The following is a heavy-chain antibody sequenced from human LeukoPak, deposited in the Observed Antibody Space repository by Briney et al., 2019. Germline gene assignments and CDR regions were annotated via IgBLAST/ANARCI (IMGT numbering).Heavy chain of an antibody. D-gene: IGHD3-22*01. CDR1: GGSISSYY. V-gene: IGHV4-59*01. CDR3: ARRANSGFDAFDI. CDR2: IYYSGST. Sequence: SETLSLTCTVSGGSISSYYWGWIRQPPGKGLEWIGYIYYSGSTNYNPSLKSRVTISVGTSKNQFSLKLSSVTAADTAVYYCARRANSGFDAFDIWGQGTMVTVSS. J-gene: IGHJ3*02.